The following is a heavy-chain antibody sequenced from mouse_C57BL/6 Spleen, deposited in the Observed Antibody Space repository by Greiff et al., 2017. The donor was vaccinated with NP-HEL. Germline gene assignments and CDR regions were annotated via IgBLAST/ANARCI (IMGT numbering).Heavy chain of an antibody. CDR3: ARSPLTAYYSNRYAMDY. V-gene: IGHV1-82*01. D-gene: IGHD2-5*01. Sequence: QVQLQQSGPELVKPGASVKISCKASGYAFSSSWMNWVKQRPGKGLEWIGRIYPGDGDTNYNGKFKGKATLTADKSSSTAYMQLSSLTSEDSAVYFCARSPLTAYYSNRYAMDYWGQGTSVTVSS. J-gene: IGHJ4*01. CDR1: GYAFSSSW. CDR2: IYPGDGDT.